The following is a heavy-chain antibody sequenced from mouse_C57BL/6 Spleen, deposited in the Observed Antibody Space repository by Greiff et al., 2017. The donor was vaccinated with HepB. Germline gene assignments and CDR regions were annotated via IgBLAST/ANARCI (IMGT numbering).Heavy chain of an antibody. J-gene: IGHJ4*01. CDR2: IYPGDGDT. CDR1: GYAFSSYW. V-gene: IGHV1-80*01. CDR3: ARAESGYAMDY. D-gene: IGHD3-1*01. Sequence: QVQLQQSGAELVKPGASVKISCKASGYAFSSYWMNWVKQRPGKGLEWIGKIYPGDGDTNYNGKFKGKATLTADKSSSTAYMQLSSLTSEDSAVYFCARAESGYAMDYWGQGTSVTVSS.